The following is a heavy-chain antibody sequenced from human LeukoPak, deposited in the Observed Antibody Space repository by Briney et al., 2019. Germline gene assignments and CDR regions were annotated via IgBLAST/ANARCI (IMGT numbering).Heavy chain of an antibody. V-gene: IGHV3-21*01. CDR3: ARDPIAVAGADYYFDY. J-gene: IGHJ4*02. Sequence: AGGTLSLSCAASGFTFTSYSCNWLRQAPGKGLEWVSSISDSSSYIYCADSVRGQFTLSRDNAKTSLYLQMNSLRPEDTAVYYCARDPIAVAGADYYFDYWGPGTLVTVSS. CDR1: GFTFTSYS. CDR2: ISDSSSYI. D-gene: IGHD6-19*01.